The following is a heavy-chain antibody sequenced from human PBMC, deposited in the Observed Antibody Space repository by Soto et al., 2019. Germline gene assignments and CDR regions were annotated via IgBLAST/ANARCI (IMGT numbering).Heavy chain of an antibody. CDR1: GYTFTDYD. CDR2: MTPNSGNT. D-gene: IGHD3-16*01. CDR3: ARNLYNTGDFDH. Sequence: QVQLMQSGVEVRKPGASVKVSCRASGYTFTDYDINWVRQATGQGLEWLGWMTPNSGNTGYALKFQGRVTLTRDISRSTAYMELSSLTSEDTAVYYCARNLYNTGDFDHWGQGTLVTVSS. V-gene: IGHV1-8*02. J-gene: IGHJ5*02.